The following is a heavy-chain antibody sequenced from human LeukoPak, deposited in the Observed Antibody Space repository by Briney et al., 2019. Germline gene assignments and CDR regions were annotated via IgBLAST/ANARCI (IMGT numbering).Heavy chain of an antibody. Sequence: GGSLRLSCAASGFTFSSYGMHWVRQAPGKGLEWVAFIRYDGSNKYYADSVKGRFTISRDNSKNTLYLQMNSLRAEDTAVYYCAKDSVLVRIAAAGSIFDYWGQGTLVTVSS. CDR1: GFTFSSYG. D-gene: IGHD6-13*01. CDR3: AKDSVLVRIAAAGSIFDY. J-gene: IGHJ4*02. CDR2: IRYDGSNK. V-gene: IGHV3-30*02.